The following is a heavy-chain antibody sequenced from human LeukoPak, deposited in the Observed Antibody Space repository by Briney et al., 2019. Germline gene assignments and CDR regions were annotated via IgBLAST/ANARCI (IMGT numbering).Heavy chain of an antibody. V-gene: IGHV5-51*01. CDR2: IYPGDSDT. J-gene: IGHJ4*02. CDR1: GYSFTSYW. D-gene: IGHD4-17*01. Sequence: GESLQISCQGSGYSFTSYWIGWVRQMPGTGLEWMGIIYPGDSDTRYSPSFQGQVTISADKSISTAYLQWSSLKASDTAMYYCAITTVFRRSFDYWGQGTLVTVSS. CDR3: AITTVFRRSFDY.